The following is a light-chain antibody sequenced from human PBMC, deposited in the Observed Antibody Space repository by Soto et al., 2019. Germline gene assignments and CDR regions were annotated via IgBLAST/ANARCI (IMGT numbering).Light chain of an antibody. V-gene: IGLV2-18*01. CDR3: SLYISGSTYV. CDR2: DVS. CDR1: SSDVGSYNR. J-gene: IGLJ1*01. Sequence: QSALTQPASVSGSPGQSITISCTGSSSDVGSYNRVSWYQQPPNTAPKLIIYDVSNRPSGVPDRFSGSKSGSTASLTISGLQAEDEADYYCSLYISGSTYVFGTGTKLTVL.